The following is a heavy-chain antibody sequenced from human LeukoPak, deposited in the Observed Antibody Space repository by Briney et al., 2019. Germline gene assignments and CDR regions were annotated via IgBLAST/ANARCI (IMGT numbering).Heavy chain of an antibody. J-gene: IGHJ4*02. V-gene: IGHV3-74*01. D-gene: IGHD3-22*01. CDR1: GFTFSGYW. CDR3: ARDNYDSSGPYYFDY. CDR2: INDDGRYT. Sequence: GGSLRLSCAASGFTFSGYWMHWVRQVPGKGLVWVSRINDDGRYTVYADSVKGRFTISRDNAKNSLYLQMNSLRAEDTAVYYCARDNYDSSGPYYFDYWGQGTLVTVSS.